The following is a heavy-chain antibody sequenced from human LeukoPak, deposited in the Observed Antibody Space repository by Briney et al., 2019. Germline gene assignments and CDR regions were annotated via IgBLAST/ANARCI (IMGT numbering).Heavy chain of an antibody. CDR1: GGSISSYY. V-gene: IGHV4-59*12. J-gene: IGHJ4*02. CDR3: ARDPDYYGSGSYSYFDY. D-gene: IGHD3-10*01. Sequence: PSETLSLTCTVSGGSISSYYWSWIRQPPGKGLEWIGYIYYSGSTNYNPSLKSRVTISVDTSKNQFSLKLSSVTAADTAVYYCARDPDYYGSGSYSYFDYRGQGTLVTVSS. CDR2: IYYSGST.